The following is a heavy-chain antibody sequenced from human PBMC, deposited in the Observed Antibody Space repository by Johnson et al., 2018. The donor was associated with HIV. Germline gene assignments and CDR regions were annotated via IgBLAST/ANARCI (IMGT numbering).Heavy chain of an antibody. Sequence: VQLVESGGGLVQPGGSLRLSCAASGFTFSSYDMHWVRKVIGKGLEWVSGIDTTGDTYYPGSVMGRFTISRENARNSLYLQMNSLRAGDTAVYYCVRVSWFGAFDIWGQGTMVTVSS. CDR3: VRVSWFGAFDI. D-gene: IGHD3-10*01. V-gene: IGHV3-13*01. CDR1: GFTFSSYD. J-gene: IGHJ3*02. CDR2: IDTTGDT.